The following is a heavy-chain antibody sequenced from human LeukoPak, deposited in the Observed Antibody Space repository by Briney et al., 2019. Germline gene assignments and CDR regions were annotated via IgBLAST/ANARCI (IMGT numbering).Heavy chain of an antibody. V-gene: IGHV5-51*01. J-gene: IGHJ3*02. D-gene: IGHD5/OR15-5a*01. CDR1: GYSFTSYW. CDR2: IYPGDSDT. Sequence: GESLKISCKGSGYSFTSYWIGWVRQMPGKGLEWMGLIYPGDSDTRYSPSFQGQVIISVDKSISTAYLQWSSLKASDTAMYYCATFPGESSVSTRGDGFDIWGQGTMVTVSS. CDR3: ATFPGESSVSTRGDGFDI.